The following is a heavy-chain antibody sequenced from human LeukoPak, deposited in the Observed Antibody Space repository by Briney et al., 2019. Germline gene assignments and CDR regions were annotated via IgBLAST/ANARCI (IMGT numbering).Heavy chain of an antibody. CDR1: GFTFSSYS. Sequence: GGSLRLSCAASGFTFSSYSMNWVRQAPGKGLEWVSYISSSSSTIYYADSVKGRFTISRDNAKNSLYLQMNSLRAEDTAVYYCARVWRGTPDYWGQGTLVTVSS. CDR2: ISSSSSTI. J-gene: IGHJ4*02. D-gene: IGHD1-26*01. CDR3: ARVWRGTPDY. V-gene: IGHV3-48*04.